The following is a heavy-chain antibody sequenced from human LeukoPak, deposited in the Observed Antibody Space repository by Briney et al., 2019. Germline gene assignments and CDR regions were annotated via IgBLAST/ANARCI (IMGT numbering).Heavy chain of an antibody. D-gene: IGHD3-3*01. V-gene: IGHV1-8*01. J-gene: IGHJ6*02. CDR2: MNPNSGNT. CDR3: ARGRITIFGRATGYYYGMDV. CDR1: GYTFTSYD. Sequence: ASVKVSCKASGYTFTSYDINWVRRATGQGLEWMGWMNPNSGNTGYAQKFQGRVTMTRNTSISTAYMELSSLRSEDTAVYYCARGRITIFGRATGYYYGMDVWGQGTTVTVSS.